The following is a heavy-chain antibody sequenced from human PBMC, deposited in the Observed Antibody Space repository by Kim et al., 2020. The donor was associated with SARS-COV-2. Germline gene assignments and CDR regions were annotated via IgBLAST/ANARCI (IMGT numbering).Heavy chain of an antibody. Sequence: GGSLRLSCAASGFTFSSYTMGWVRQVPGQGLKWVSDINDAGHRTYYADSVRGRFTISRDNSKSTLFLQMNSLRVDDTAVYYCARASRASWYDYWSQGTLVTVSS. CDR3: ARASRASWYDY. CDR2: INDAGHRT. CDR1: GFTFSSYT. D-gene: IGHD6-13*01. J-gene: IGHJ4*02. V-gene: IGHV3-23*01.